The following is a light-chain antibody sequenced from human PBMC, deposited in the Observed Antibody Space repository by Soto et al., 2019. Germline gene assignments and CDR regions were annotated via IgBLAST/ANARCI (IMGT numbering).Light chain of an antibody. J-gene: IGLJ2*01. V-gene: IGLV1-51*01. CDR1: SSNIGNNY. CDR2: DNN. Sequence: QSVLTQPPSVSAAPGQKVTISCSGSSSNIGNNYVSWYQQVPGTAPKLLIFDNNKRPSVIPDRFSGSKSGTSATLGITGLQTGDEADYYCEAWDDSLTTVLFGGGTTLTVL. CDR3: EAWDDSLTTVL.